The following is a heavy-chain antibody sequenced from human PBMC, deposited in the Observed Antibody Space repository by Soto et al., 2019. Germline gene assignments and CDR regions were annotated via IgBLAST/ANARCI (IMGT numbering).Heavy chain of an antibody. V-gene: IGHV3-23*01. Sequence: EVQLLESGGGLVQPGGSLRLSCAASGFTFSSYAMKWVRQAPGKGLEWVSGISGGGGGTYYADSVKGRFAISRDNSKNILFLDMTSLRPDDTAVYYCAKSSGLSKEGTDFWGQGALVTVSS. J-gene: IGHJ4*02. CDR3: AKSSGLSKEGTDF. D-gene: IGHD1-1*01. CDR2: ISGGGGGT. CDR1: GFTFSSYA.